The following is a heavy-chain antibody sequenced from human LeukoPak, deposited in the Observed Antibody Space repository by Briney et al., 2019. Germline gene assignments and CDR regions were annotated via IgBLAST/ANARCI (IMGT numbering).Heavy chain of an antibody. D-gene: IGHD2-15*01. CDR1: GGTFSSYA. V-gene: IGHV1-69*05. J-gene: IGHJ3*02. Sequence: SVKVSCKASGGTFSSYAISWVRQAPGQGLEWMGRIIPIFGTANYAQKFQGRVTITTDESTSTAYMELSSLRSEDTAVYYCARDRVVMVVVVPEPMAFDIWGQGTMVTVSS. CDR2: IIPIFGTA. CDR3: ARDRVVMVVVVPEPMAFDI.